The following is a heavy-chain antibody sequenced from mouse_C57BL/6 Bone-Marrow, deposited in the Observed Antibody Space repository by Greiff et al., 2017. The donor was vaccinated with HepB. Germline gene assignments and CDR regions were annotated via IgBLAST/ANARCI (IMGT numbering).Heavy chain of an antibody. D-gene: IGHD2-5*01. Sequence: QVQLQQPGAELVKPGASVKMSCKASGYTFTSYWITWVKQRPGHGLEWIGDIYPGSGSTSYNEKFKSKATLTVDTSSSTADMQLSSLTSEDSAVYYCGLYSNNRFDYWGQGTTLTVSS. CDR2: IYPGSGST. CDR3: GLYSNNRFDY. J-gene: IGHJ2*01. CDR1: GYTFTSYW. V-gene: IGHV1-55*01.